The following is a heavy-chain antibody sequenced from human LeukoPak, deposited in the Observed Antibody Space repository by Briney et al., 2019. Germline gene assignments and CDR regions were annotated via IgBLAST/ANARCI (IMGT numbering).Heavy chain of an antibody. J-gene: IGHJ4*02. CDR2: IYSAANT. CDR1: GFTVSSNS. D-gene: IGHD1-26*01. V-gene: IGHV3-53*01. Sequence: GGSLRLSCTVSGFTVSSNSMSWVRQAPGKGLEWVSFIYSAANTHYSDSVKGRFTISIDNSKNTLYLQMNSLRAEDTAVYYCVNVGPTKRESGSYHYWGQGTLVTVSS. CDR3: VNVGPTKRESGSYHY.